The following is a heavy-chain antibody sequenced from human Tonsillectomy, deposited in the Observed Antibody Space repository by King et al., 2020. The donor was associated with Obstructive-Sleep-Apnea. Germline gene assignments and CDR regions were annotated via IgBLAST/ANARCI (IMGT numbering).Heavy chain of an antibody. D-gene: IGHD2-2*01. J-gene: IGHJ6*02. CDR2: IIPISGTA. CDR3: ARDVDDMVVVPTAGYQYYGMDV. V-gene: IGHV1-69*01. CDR1: GGTFSSYA. Sequence: QLVQSGAEVKKPGSSVKVSCKASGGTFSSYAISWVRQAPGQGLEWMGGIIPISGTANYAQKVQGRVTITADESTSTAYMELGSLSSEDTAVYYCARDVDDMVVVPTAGYQYYGMDVWGQGTTVTVSS.